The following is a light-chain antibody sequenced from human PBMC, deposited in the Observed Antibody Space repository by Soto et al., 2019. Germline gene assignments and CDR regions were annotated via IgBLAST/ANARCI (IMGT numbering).Light chain of an antibody. CDR2: GAS. J-gene: IGKJ5*01. Sequence: QSTGTLSFSSGGRATLSCMASQTFSNSFLSWFQQIPGQAPRLLIYGASMRATGIPDRFSGSGSGTDFTLTISRLEPEDFAVYYCQQCGSSSTFGQGTRLEI. V-gene: IGKV3-20*01. CDR3: QQCGSSST. CDR1: QTFSNSF.